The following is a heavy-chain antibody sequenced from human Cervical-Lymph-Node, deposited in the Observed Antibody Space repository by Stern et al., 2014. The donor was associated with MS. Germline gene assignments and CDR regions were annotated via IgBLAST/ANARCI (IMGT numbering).Heavy chain of an antibody. V-gene: IGHV1-2*06. D-gene: IGHD5-18*01. Sequence: VQLVESGAEVKKPGASVKVSCKASGYTFIGYYMHWVRQAPGQGLEWMGRINPNSGGTNYAQKFQGRVTMTRDTSISTAYMELSRLRSDDTAVYYCARGRLDTVMVTDYWGQGTLVTVSS. CDR2: INPNSGGT. CDR3: ARGRLDTVMVTDY. CDR1: GYTFIGYY. J-gene: IGHJ4*02.